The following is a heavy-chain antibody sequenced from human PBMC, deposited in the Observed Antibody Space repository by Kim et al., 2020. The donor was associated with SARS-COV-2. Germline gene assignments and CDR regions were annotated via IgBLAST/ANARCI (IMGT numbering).Heavy chain of an antibody. Sequence: SETLSLTCAVYGGSFSGYYWSWIRQPPGKGLEWIGEINHSGSTNYNPSLKSRVTISVDTSKNQFSLKLSSVTAADTAVYYCARARTVTTFYHRYNWFDPWGQGTLVTVSS. CDR2: INHSGST. CDR1: GGSFSGYY. V-gene: IGHV4-34*01. D-gene: IGHD4-17*01. CDR3: ARARTVTTFYHRYNWFDP. J-gene: IGHJ5*02.